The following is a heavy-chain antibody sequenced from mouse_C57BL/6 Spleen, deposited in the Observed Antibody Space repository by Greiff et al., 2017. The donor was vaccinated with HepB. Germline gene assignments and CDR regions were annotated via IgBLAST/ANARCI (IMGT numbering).Heavy chain of an antibody. D-gene: IGHD1-1*01. CDR1: GFNIKDYY. J-gene: IGHJ3*01. CDR2: IDPEDGET. CDR3: ARDYYGSSGVAY. V-gene: IGHV14-2*01. Sequence: EVQVVESGAELVKPGASVKLSCTASGFNIKDYYMPWVKQRTEQGLEWIGRIDPEDGETKYAPKFQGKATITADTSSNTAYLQLSSLTSEDTAVYDCARDYYGSSGVAYWGQGTLVTVSA.